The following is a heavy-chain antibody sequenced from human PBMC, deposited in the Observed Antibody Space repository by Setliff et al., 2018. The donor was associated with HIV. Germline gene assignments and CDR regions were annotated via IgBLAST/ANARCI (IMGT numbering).Heavy chain of an antibody. V-gene: IGHV4-4*02. CDR2: IYHSGST. CDR1: GGSISSNKW. J-gene: IGHJ4*02. CDR3: ARGGAFWSGYYGFDY. Sequence: SETLSLTCAVSGGSISSNKWWSWVRQPPGKGLEWIGEIYHSGSTKYNPSLKSRVTISVDKSKNQFSLNLASVAAADTAVYYCARGGAFWSGYYGFDYWGQGTLVTVSS. D-gene: IGHD3-3*01.